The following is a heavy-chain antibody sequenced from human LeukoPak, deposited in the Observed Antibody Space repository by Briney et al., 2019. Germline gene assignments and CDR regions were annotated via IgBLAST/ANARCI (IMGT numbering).Heavy chain of an antibody. Sequence: PGGALTLSFPACVCTFSSYWMHWLGQAAGRGRVWVSRINCEGITTSYADSVKGRLTISRDNAKNTLYLQMNSLRAEDTAVYYCARSGYSSGWYYFDYWGQGTLVTVSS. D-gene: IGHD6-19*01. CDR1: VCTFSSYW. CDR2: INCEGITT. V-gene: IGHV3-74*01. CDR3: ARSGYSSGWYYFDY. J-gene: IGHJ4*02.